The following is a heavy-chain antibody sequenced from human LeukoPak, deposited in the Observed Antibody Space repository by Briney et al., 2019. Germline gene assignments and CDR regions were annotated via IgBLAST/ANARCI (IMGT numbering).Heavy chain of an antibody. CDR3: GRGGGTPTTVVTPLDY. CDR1: GGSISNNNW. D-gene: IGHD4-23*01. V-gene: IGHV4-4*02. Sequence: SETLSLTCAVSGGSISNNNWWSWVRQPPGKGLEWIGEIFHSGGTNYSPSLRSRVTISVDKSKNQFSLKLNSVTAADTAVYYCGRGGGTPTTVVTPLDYWGQGTLVTVSS. J-gene: IGHJ4*02. CDR2: IFHSGGT.